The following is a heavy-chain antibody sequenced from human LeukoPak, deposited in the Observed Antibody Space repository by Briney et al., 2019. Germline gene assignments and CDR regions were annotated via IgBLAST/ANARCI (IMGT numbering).Heavy chain of an antibody. D-gene: IGHD3-22*01. Sequence: ASVKVSCKVSGYTLTELSMHWVRQAPGKGLEWMGNFNPEDGERIHAQKFQGRVTMTEDTSTDTAYLELSSLRSEDTAVYYCARDLALEDYYDSSGYLNYWGQGTLVTVSS. CDR1: GYTLTELS. CDR3: ARDLALEDYYDSSGYLNY. V-gene: IGHV1-24*01. J-gene: IGHJ4*02. CDR2: FNPEDGER.